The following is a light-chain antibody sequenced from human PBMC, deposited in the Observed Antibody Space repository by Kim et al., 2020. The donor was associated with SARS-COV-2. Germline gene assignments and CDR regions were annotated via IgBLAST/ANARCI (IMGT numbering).Light chain of an antibody. CDR3: QQYRDWPPA. CDR2: GAS. CDR1: QSVSSR. V-gene: IGKV3-15*01. Sequence: YPRERAALSCSASQSVSSRLAWCQQKPGLAPRLLIYGASTRATGIPARFSGSGSGTEFTLTNSSLQSEDFAVYYCQQYRDWPPAFGQGTKLEI. J-gene: IGKJ2*01.